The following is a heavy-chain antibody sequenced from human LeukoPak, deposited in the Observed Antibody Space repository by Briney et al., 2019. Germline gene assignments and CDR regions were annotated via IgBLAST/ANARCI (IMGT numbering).Heavy chain of an antibody. CDR2: ISYEGGTT. Sequence: GGTLRLSCAGTGFTFSDFGMHWVRQARGKGLDWVAVISYEGGTTHYVDSVRGRFIISRDNSRNTLFLQLDSMRPEDTALYFCVKEGTPRTSTWYDNWGQGTLVTVSS. J-gene: IGHJ4*02. V-gene: IGHV3-30*18. D-gene: IGHD2-2*01. CDR3: VKEGTPRTSTWYDN. CDR1: GFTFSDFG.